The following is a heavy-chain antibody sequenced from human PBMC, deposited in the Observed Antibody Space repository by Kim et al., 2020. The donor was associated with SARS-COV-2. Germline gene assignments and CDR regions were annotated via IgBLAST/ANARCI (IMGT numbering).Heavy chain of an antibody. V-gene: IGHV4-31*03. CDR3: ARGSSSWYEGWFDP. J-gene: IGHJ5*02. CDR2: IYYSGST. D-gene: IGHD6-13*01. CDR1: GGSISSGGYY. Sequence: SETLSLTCTVSGGSISSGGYYCSWIRQHPGKGLEWIGYIYYSGSTYYNPSLKSRVTISVDTSKNQFSLKLSSVTAADTAVYYCARGSSSWYEGWFDPWGQGTLVTVSS.